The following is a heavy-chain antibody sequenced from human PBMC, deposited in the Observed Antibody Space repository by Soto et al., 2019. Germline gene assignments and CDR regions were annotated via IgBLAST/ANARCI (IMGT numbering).Heavy chain of an antibody. CDR1: GYTFTSYD. CDR3: VRGRVMITFGVVIVIDY. CDR2: INPNTGYT. D-gene: IGHD3-16*02. J-gene: IGHJ4*02. V-gene: IGHV1-8*01. Sequence: QVQLVQSGAAMKKPGASVKVSCKASGYTFTSYDINWVRQATGQGLEWRGWINPNTGYTDYAQKFQGRDTTTGNTSITTAYTELSSLRSEDTAVYYCVRGRVMITFGVVIVIDYWGQGSPVTVSS.